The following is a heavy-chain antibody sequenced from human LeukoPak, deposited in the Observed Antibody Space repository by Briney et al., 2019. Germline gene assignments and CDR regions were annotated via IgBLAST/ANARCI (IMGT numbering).Heavy chain of an antibody. J-gene: IGHJ4*02. CDR2: IYYSGST. D-gene: IGHD3-22*01. Sequence: PSETLSLTCTVSGGSISGYYWSWIRQPPGKGLEYMGYIYYSGSTDYNPSLESRITISVDTSKNQSSLKLSSVTAADTAVYYCARHYYDSSGYYYFDYWGQGTLVTVSS. V-gene: IGHV4-59*08. CDR3: ARHYYDSSGYYYFDY. CDR1: GGSISGYY.